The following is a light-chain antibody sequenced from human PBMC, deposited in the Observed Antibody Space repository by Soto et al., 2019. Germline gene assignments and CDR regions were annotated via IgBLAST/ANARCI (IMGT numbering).Light chain of an antibody. CDR2: EVS. Sequence: QSALTQPASVSGSPGQSITISCTGTSSDVGGYNYVSWYQQHPGKAPKLMIYEVSNRPSGVSNRFSGSKSGNTASLTISGLQAEDEADYYCSSYTDRKNLVFGTGTKVTVL. CDR3: SSYTDRKNLV. V-gene: IGLV2-14*01. CDR1: SSDVGGYNY. J-gene: IGLJ1*01.